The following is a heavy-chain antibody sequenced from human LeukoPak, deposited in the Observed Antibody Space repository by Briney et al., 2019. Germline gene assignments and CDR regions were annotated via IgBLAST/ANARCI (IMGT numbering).Heavy chain of an antibody. J-gene: IGHJ4*01. V-gene: IGHV4-31*03. D-gene: IGHD5-12*01. CDR3: ARGGYSGYDPFDY. CDR1: GGSISSGDYY. Sequence: SETLSLTCTVSGGSISSGDYYWSWIRQPPGKGLEWIGYIYYSGSTYYNPSLKSRVTISVDTSKNQFSLKLSSVTAADTAVYYCARGGYSGYDPFDYWGQEPWSPSPQ. CDR2: IYYSGST.